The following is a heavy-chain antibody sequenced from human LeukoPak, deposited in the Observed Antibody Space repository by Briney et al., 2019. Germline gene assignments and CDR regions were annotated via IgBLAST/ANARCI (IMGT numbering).Heavy chain of an antibody. D-gene: IGHD6-13*01. Sequence: LSLTCTVSGDSISSSSYYWGWIRQPPGKGLEWVAVVSSDGSIKYNADSVKGRFTISRDTSKNTVYLQMNSLGAEDTAFYYCARGYSSSWLGYFDYWGQGTLVTVSS. V-gene: IGHV3-30*03. CDR1: GDSISSSS. CDR3: ARGYSSSWLGYFDY. CDR2: VSSDGSIK. J-gene: IGHJ4*02.